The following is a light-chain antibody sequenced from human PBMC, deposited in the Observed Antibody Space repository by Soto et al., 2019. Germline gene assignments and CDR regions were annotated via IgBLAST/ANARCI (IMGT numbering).Light chain of an antibody. V-gene: IGKV2-28*01. J-gene: IGKJ1*01. CDR3: MQALQTPRT. CDR2: LGS. Sequence: DIVMTQSPLSLPVTPGEPASISCRSSQSLLHSNGYNYLDWYLQKPGQSPQLLIYLGSNRASGGPGRFSGRGSGTDFTLKISRVEAEDVGVYYCMQALQTPRTFGQGTKVEIK. CDR1: QSLLHSNGYNY.